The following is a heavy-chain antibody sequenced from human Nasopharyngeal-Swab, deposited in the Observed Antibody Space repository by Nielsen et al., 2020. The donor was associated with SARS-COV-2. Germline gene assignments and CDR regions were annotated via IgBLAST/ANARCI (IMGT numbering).Heavy chain of an antibody. Sequence: GESLKISCAASGFTFSSYGMHWVRQAPGKGLEWVAVISYDGSNKYYADSVKGRFTISRDNSKNTLYLQMNSLRAEDTAVYYCARDLWPAFIASHGMDVWGQGTTVTVSS. V-gene: IGHV3-30*03. CDR1: GFTFSSYG. J-gene: IGHJ6*02. CDR2: ISYDGSNK. D-gene: IGHD6-6*01. CDR3: ARDLWPAFIASHGMDV.